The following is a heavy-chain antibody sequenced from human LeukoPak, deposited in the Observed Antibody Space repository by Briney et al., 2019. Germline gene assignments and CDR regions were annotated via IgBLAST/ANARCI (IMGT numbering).Heavy chain of an antibody. Sequence: GGSLRLSCAASGFTLTNYWMSWVRQAPGKGLEWVANIKQDGSEKDSVDSVKGRFTISRDNAKNSLYLQMNSLRAEDTAVYYCATSNWGAWYWGQGTLVTVSS. D-gene: IGHD7-27*01. V-gene: IGHV3-7*01. CDR1: GFTLTNYW. CDR2: IKQDGSEK. J-gene: IGHJ4*02. CDR3: ATSNWGAWY.